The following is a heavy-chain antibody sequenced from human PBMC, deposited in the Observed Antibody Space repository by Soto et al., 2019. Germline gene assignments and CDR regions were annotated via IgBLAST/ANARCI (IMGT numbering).Heavy chain of an antibody. CDR3: ARDEYSSSIVDYYYYGMDV. Sequence: SVKVSCKASGVTFSSYAISWVRQAPGQGLEWMGGIIPIFGTANFAQKFQGRVTITADESTSTAYMELSSLRSEDTAVYYCARDEYSSSIVDYYYYGMDVWGQGTTVTVSS. D-gene: IGHD6-6*01. CDR2: IIPIFGTA. V-gene: IGHV1-69*13. CDR1: GVTFSSYA. J-gene: IGHJ6*02.